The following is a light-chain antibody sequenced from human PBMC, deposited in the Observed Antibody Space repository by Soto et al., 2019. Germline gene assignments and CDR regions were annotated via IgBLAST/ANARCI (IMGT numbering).Light chain of an antibody. V-gene: IGKV1-17*01. Sequence: DIQMTQSPYSLSAAVGDRVTIAGRASQNINTYLNWYQQKPGKAPKLLIYAASSLQSGVPSRFSGSGSGTDFTLTISSLQPEDFATYYCLQHNSYPLWTFGQGTKGDIK. J-gene: IGKJ1*01. CDR1: QNINTY. CDR2: AAS. CDR3: LQHNSYPLWT.